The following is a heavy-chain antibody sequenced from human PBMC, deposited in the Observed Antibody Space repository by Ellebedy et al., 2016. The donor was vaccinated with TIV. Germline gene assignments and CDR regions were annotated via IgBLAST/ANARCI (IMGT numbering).Heavy chain of an antibody. Sequence: GESLKISCAASGFTFSSYAMSWVRQAPGKELEWVSAISGSGGSTYYADSVKGRFTISRDNAKNTLYLHMSSLRAEDTAVYYCARSYDSSAYYYWGQGTLVTVSS. CDR1: GFTFSSYA. D-gene: IGHD3-22*01. V-gene: IGHV3-23*01. CDR2: ISGSGGST. J-gene: IGHJ4*02. CDR3: ARSYDSSAYYY.